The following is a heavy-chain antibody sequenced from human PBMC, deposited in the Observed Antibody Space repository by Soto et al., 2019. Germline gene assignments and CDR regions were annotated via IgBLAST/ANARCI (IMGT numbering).Heavy chain of an antibody. D-gene: IGHD1-26*01. J-gene: IGHJ4*02. CDR3: AMVYSGSYFNY. Sequence: GGSLRLSCAASGFTFSSYWMHWVRQVPGKGLVWVSRINSDGSSTSYADSVKGRFTISRDNAKNTLYLQMNSLRAEDTAVYYCAMVYSGSYFNYWGQGTLVTVSS. V-gene: IGHV3-74*01. CDR1: GFTFSSYW. CDR2: INSDGSST.